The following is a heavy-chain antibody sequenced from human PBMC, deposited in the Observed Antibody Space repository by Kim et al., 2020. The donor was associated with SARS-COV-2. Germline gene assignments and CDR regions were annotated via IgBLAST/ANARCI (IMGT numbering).Heavy chain of an antibody. D-gene: IGHD2-21*01. CDR1: GFTFSSYE. J-gene: IGHJ6*02. CDR3: ARTYSNSYYYYGMDV. CDR2: ISSSGSTI. V-gene: IGHV3-48*03. Sequence: GGSLRLSCAASGFTFSSYEMNWVRQAPGKGLEWVSYISSSGSTIYYADSVKGRFTISRGNAKNSLYLQMNSLRAEDTAVYYCARTYSNSYYYYGMDVWGQGTTVTVSS.